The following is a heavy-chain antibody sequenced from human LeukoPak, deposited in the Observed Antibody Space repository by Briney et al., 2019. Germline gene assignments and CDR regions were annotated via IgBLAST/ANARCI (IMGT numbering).Heavy chain of an antibody. Sequence: GGSLRLSCAASGFTFSSYAMSWVRQAPGKGLEWVSAISGSGGSTYYADSVKGRFTISRDNSKNTLYLQMHSLRAEDTAVYYCAKGPRIAVAQFWGQGTLVTVSS. J-gene: IGHJ4*02. CDR1: GFTFSSYA. CDR3: AKGPRIAVAQF. V-gene: IGHV3-23*01. D-gene: IGHD6-19*01. CDR2: ISGSGGST.